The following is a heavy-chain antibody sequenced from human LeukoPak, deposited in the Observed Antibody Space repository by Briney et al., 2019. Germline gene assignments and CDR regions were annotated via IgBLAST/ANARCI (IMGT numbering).Heavy chain of an antibody. V-gene: IGHV3-74*01. D-gene: IGHD3-3*01. Sequence: GGSLRLSCAVPGFTFRNYWMYWVRQAPGEALVWVSRISGDGSTTTYADTVKGRFTISRDNAKNTLYLQMNSLRADDTAVYYCASSLLGVSPWGQGTLVTVSS. CDR1: GFTFRNYW. CDR3: ASSLLGVSP. J-gene: IGHJ4*02. CDR2: ISGDGSTT.